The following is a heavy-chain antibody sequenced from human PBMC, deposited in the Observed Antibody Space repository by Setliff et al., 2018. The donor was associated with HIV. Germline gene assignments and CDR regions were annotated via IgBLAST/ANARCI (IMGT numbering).Heavy chain of an antibody. CDR3: ARDGDNYYDSSGYSNWFDP. D-gene: IGHD3-22*01. Sequence: KTSETLSLTCTVSGGSISSSDYYWSWIRQPAGKGLEWIGRIYTSGSTNYNPSLKSRVTISIDTSKNQFSLKLSSVTAADTAVYYCARDGDNYYDSSGYSNWFDPWGQGTLVTVS. V-gene: IGHV4-61*02. J-gene: IGHJ5*02. CDR2: IYTSGST. CDR1: GGSISSSDYY.